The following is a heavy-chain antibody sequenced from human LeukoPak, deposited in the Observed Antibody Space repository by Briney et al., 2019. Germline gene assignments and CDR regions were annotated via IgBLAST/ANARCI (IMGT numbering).Heavy chain of an antibody. CDR2: IYYSGST. D-gene: IGHD4-17*01. CDR1: GGSISSYY. Sequence: SETLSLTCTVSGGSISSYYWSWIRQPPGKGLEWIGYIYYSGSTNYNSSLKSRVTISVDTSKNQFSLKLSSVTAADTAVYYCARVHGDYVGGGYYFDYWGQGTLVTVSS. CDR3: ARVHGDYVGGGYYFDY. V-gene: IGHV4-59*01. J-gene: IGHJ4*02.